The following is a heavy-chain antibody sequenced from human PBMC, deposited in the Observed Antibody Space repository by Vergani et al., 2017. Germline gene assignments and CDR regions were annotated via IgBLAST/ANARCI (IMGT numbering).Heavy chain of an antibody. CDR2: IWSDGSKK. Sequence: QVQLLESGGGVVQPGRSLRLSCAASGLTFSNYAMHWVRQAPGKGLEWVAVIWSDGSKKYYGDSVRGRLTISRDNSKNTLYLQMNSLRAEDTAVYYCAKETQDDTVETPAAIQGTFDNWGQGTLVTVSS. D-gene: IGHD2-2*02. CDR3: AKETQDDTVETPAAIQGTFDN. CDR1: GLTFSNYA. J-gene: IGHJ4*02. V-gene: IGHV3-33*06.